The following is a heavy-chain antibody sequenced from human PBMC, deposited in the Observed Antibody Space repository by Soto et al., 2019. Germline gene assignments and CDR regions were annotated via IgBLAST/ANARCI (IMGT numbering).Heavy chain of an antibody. CDR2: IGTAGDT. D-gene: IGHD3-22*01. CDR1: GFTFSSYD. J-gene: IGHJ4*02. V-gene: IGHV3-13*04. Sequence: PGGSLRLSCAASGFTFSSYDMHWVRQATGKGLEWVSAIGTAGDTYYPGSVKGRFTISRENAKNSLYLQMNSLRAGDTAVYYCARDYYKYYDSSGYYRSPAYWGQGTLVTVSS. CDR3: ARDYYKYYDSSGYYRSPAY.